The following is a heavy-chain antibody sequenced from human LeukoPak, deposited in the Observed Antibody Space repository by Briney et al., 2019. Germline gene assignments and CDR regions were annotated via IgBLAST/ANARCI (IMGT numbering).Heavy chain of an antibody. CDR2: IYYSGST. V-gene: IGHV4-39*01. CDR1: GGSTSSSSYY. D-gene: IGHD1-26*01. J-gene: IGHJ1*01. CDR3: ARHPTELGAEYFQH. Sequence: SETLSLTCTVSGGSTSSSSYYWGWIRQPPGKGLEWIGSIYYSGSTYYNPSLKSRVTISVDTSKNQFSLKLSSVTAADTAVYYCARHPTELGAEYFQHWGQGTLVTVSS.